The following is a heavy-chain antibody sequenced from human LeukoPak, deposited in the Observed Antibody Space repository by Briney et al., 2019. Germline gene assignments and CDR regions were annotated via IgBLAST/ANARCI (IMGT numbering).Heavy chain of an antibody. D-gene: IGHD1-26*01. CDR2: SYFKSEWYY. CDR1: GDSHSSNSAA. J-gene: IGHJ4*02. V-gene: IGHV6-1*01. CDR3: ARGGGSYYQ. Sequence: SQTLSLTCALSGDSHSSNSAAWNWLRQSPSRGLEWLGRSYFKSEWYYDYAGSVTSRITINPDTTKNQFSLQLNSVTPEDTAVYYCARGGGSYYQWGQGNLVTVSS.